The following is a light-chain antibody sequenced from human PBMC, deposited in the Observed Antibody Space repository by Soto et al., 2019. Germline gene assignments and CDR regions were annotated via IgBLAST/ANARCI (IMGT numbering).Light chain of an antibody. V-gene: IGKV1-5*01. J-gene: IGKJ2*04. CDR3: QEYTGYSRR. CDR2: DVS. Sequence: PMTQSPSTLSASVGDRVTITCRASQSIGDSLAWYQQKPGKAPYLLISDVSILERGVPSRFSGNGSGTEFTLTISSMQPDDFTTFYCQEYTGYSRRLGQGTKLDI. CDR1: QSIGDS.